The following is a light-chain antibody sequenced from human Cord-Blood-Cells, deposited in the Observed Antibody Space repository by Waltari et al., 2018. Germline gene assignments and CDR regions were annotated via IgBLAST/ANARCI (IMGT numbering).Light chain of an antibody. CDR1: QSLVNSDGNTY. J-gene: IGKJ2*01. CDR3: MQAKQFPHT. Sequence: DLVMTQTPLSSPVNLGQPASIPCRSSQSLVNSDGNTYLSWLQRRPGQPPRILIYKISNRCSGVPDRVSGSGAWTEVTLKISRVEAEDVGGDYCMQAKQFPHTFGQGTKVEIK. CDR2: KIS. V-gene: IGKV2-24*01.